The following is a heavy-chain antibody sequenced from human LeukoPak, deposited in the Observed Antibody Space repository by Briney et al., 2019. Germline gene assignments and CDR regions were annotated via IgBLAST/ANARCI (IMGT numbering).Heavy chain of an antibody. V-gene: IGHV3-21*01. CDR1: GFTFSSYS. D-gene: IGHD6-13*01. Sequence: AGGSLRLSCAASGFTFSSYSMNWVRQAPGKGLEWVSSISSSSSYIYYADSVKGRFTISRDNAKNSLYPQMNSLRAEDTAVYYCAKAIAAAGTAQYYFDYWGQGTLVTASS. CDR2: ISSSSSYI. CDR3: AKAIAAAGTAQYYFDY. J-gene: IGHJ4*02.